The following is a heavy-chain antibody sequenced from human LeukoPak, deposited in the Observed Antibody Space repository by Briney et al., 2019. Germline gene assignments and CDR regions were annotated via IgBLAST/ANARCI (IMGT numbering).Heavy chain of an antibody. CDR1: GFTFSSYS. V-gene: IGHV3-21*01. D-gene: IGHD4-17*01. CDR2: ISSSSYI. CDR3: ASHGDYALPFDY. J-gene: IGHJ4*02. Sequence: PGGSLRLSCAASGFTFSSYSMNWVRQAPGKGLEWVSSISSSSYIYYADSVKGRFTISRDNAKNSLYLQMNSLRAEDTAVYYCASHGDYALPFDYWGQGALVTVSS.